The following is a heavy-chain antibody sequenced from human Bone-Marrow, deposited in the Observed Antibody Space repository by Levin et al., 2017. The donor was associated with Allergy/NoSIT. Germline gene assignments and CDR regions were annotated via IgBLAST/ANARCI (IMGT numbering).Heavy chain of an antibody. CDR2: IGYNADSYAT. J-gene: IGHJ5*02. CDR3: VRGGAGGWYDP. Sequence: GESLKISCAASGFAFSGSSIHWVRQASGKGLEWVGRIGYNADSYATMYTESMKGSFIISRDDSKDTAYLQIHSLKIEDTAVYYCVRGGAGGWYDPWGQGTLVTVSS. CDR1: GFAFSGSS. D-gene: IGHD1-26*01. V-gene: IGHV3-73*01.